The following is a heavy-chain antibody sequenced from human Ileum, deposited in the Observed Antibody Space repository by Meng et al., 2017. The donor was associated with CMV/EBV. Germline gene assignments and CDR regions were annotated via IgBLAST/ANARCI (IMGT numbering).Heavy chain of an antibody. Sequence: QPQESGPGLVKPSETLSLTCTASGGSVNRNTYYWGWIRQPPGKSLEWIGTIFDSGSAFYNPSLQSRVSVSIDMSRNQLSLSLSSVTAADTAVYYCVRDHGSSSWFLYWGQGTLVTVSS. J-gene: IGHJ4*02. D-gene: IGHD6-13*01. CDR2: IFDSGSA. CDR3: VRDHGSSSWFLY. V-gene: IGHV4-39*07. CDR1: GGSVNRNTYY.